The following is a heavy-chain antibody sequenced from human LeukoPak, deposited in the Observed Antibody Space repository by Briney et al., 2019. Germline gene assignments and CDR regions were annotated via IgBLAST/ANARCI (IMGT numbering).Heavy chain of an antibody. J-gene: IGHJ2*01. Sequence: SETLSLTCAVSGYSISSGYYWGWIRQPPGKGLEWIGSFYHSGSTYYNPSLKSRVTISVDTSKNQFSLKLSSVTAADTAVYYCARIQEADWYFDLWGRGTLVTVSS. CDR3: ARIQEADWYFDL. CDR2: FYHSGST. V-gene: IGHV4-38-2*01. CDR1: GYSISSGYY.